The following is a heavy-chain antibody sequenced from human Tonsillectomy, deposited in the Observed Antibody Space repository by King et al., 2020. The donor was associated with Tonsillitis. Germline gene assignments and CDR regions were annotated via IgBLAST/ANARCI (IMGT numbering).Heavy chain of an antibody. CDR2: ISGSVDST. D-gene: IGHD2-2*01. Sequence: QLVQSGGGLVQPGESLRLSCAASGFIFNNYAMSWVRQAPGKGLEWVSAISGSVDSTYYADSVKGRFTISRDNPKNTLHLHMNSLRVEDTAVYYCASVWCPGATSCYVGIDYWGQGTLVTVSS. CDR1: GFIFNNYA. J-gene: IGHJ4*02. V-gene: IGHV3-23*04. CDR3: ASVWCPGATSCYVGIDY.